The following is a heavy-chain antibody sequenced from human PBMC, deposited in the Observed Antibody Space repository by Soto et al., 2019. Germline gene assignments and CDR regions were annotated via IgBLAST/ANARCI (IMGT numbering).Heavy chain of an antibody. CDR2: INSDGSST. CDR3: ARDTYYYDSSGYDPFDY. J-gene: IGHJ4*02. V-gene: IGHV3-74*01. Sequence: GGSLRLSCAASGLTFSSYWMYWVRQGPGKGLVWVSRINSDGSSTRYADSVKGRFTISRDNAKNTLNLQMNSLRAEDTAVYYCARDTYYYDSSGYDPFDYWGQGTLVTVSS. D-gene: IGHD3-22*01. CDR1: GLTFSSYW.